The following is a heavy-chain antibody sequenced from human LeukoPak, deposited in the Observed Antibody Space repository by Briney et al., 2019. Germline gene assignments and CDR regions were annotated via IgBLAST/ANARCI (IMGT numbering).Heavy chain of an antibody. Sequence: GGSLRLSCAASVFTFCGDERKWVRQAPGEGLGWGSDICSSGSIMYYTDSVKGRFSISRDNAKNSLYLQMNSLRAEDTGVYYCARADGSFWSGYYFDNWGQGTLVTVSS. V-gene: IGHV3-48*03. CDR3: ARADGSFWSGYYFDN. CDR1: VFTFCGDE. J-gene: IGHJ4*02. CDR2: ICSSGSIM. D-gene: IGHD3-3*01.